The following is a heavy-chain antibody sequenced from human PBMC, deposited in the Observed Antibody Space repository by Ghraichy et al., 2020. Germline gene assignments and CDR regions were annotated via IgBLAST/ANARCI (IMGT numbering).Heavy chain of an antibody. V-gene: IGHV3-66*01. CDR3: AREPVTIFGVAMGSFDY. D-gene: IGHD3-3*01. J-gene: IGHJ4*02. Sequence: GGSLRLSCAASGFTVSSNYMSWVRQAPGKGLEWVSVIYSGGSTYYADSVKGRFTISRDNSKNTLYLQMNSLRAEDTAVYYCAREPVTIFGVAMGSFDYWGQGTLVTVSS. CDR1: GFTVSSNY. CDR2: IYSGGST.